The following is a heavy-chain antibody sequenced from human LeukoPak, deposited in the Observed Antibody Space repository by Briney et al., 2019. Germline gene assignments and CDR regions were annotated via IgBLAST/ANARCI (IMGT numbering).Heavy chain of an antibody. V-gene: IGHV3-23*01. CDR2: ISGSGGST. CDR3: AKTYSGSGSYYKGFDC. J-gene: IGHJ4*02. Sequence: PGGSLRLSCAASGFTFSSYAMSWVRQAPGKGLEWVSAISGSGGSTYYADSVKGRFTIYRDNSKNTLFLQMNSLRAEDTAVYYCAKTYSGSGSYYKGFDCWGQGTLVTVSS. D-gene: IGHD3-10*01. CDR1: GFTFSSYA.